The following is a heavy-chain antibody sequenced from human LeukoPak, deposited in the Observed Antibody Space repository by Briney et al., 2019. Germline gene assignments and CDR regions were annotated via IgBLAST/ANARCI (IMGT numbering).Heavy chain of an antibody. V-gene: IGHV3-30*18. D-gene: IGHD3-9*01. J-gene: IGHJ4*02. CDR2: ISYDGSNK. CDR3: AKEPHYDILTGSGGVDY. Sequence: PGGSLRLSCAASGFTFSSYGMHWVRQAPGKGLEWVAVISYDGSNKYYADSVKGRFTISRDNSKNTLYLQMNRLRAEDTAVYYCAKEPHYDILTGSGGVDYWGQGTLVTVSS. CDR1: GFTFSSYG.